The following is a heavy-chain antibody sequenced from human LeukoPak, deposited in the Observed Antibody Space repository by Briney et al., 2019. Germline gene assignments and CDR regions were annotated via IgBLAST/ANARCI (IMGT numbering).Heavy chain of an antibody. J-gene: IGHJ4*02. Sequence: GASVKVSCKASGYTFTSYYMHWVRQAPGQGLEWMGGFDPEDGETIYAQKFQGRVTMTEDTSTDTAYMELSSLRSEDTAVYYCATYYPIGDYWGQGTLVTVSS. D-gene: IGHD3-10*01. V-gene: IGHV1-24*01. CDR3: ATYYPIGDY. CDR2: FDPEDGET. CDR1: GYTFTSYY.